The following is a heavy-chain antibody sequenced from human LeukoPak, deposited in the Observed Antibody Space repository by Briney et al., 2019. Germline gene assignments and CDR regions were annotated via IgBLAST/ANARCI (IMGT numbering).Heavy chain of an antibody. CDR3: ARKRDYYGSGRPRHYYYYYYGMDV. CDR2: INHSGST. Sequence: SETLSLTCAVYGGSFSGYYWSWIRQPPGKGLEWIGEINHSGSTNYNPSLKSRVTISVDTSKNQFSLKLSSVTAADTAVYYCARKRDYYGSGRPRHYYYYYYGMDVWGQGTTVTVSS. CDR1: GGSFSGYY. V-gene: IGHV4-34*01. J-gene: IGHJ6*02. D-gene: IGHD3-10*01.